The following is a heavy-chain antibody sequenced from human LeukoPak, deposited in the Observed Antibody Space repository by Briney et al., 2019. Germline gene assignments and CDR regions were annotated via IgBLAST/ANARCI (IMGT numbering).Heavy chain of an antibody. CDR2: ISGSSSYI. CDR1: GFTFRSYS. CDR3: ARGSFIYYLPSTY. J-gene: IGHJ4*02. V-gene: IGHV3-21*01. D-gene: IGHD3-10*01. Sequence: TGGSLRLSCAASGFTFRSYSMNWVRQAPGEGLEWVSSISGSSSYIYYADSVKGRFTISRDHATNSLYLHMNSLRDEDTAVYLCARGSFIYYLPSTYGGKGTLVTVSA.